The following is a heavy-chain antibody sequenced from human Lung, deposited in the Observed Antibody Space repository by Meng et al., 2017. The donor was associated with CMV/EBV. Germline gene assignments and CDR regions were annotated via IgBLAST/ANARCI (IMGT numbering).Heavy chain of an antibody. CDR2: INPNSGGT. D-gene: IGHD2-15*01. CDR1: GYTFTGYY. V-gene: IGHV1-2*02. Sequence: ASXXVSXKASGYTFTGYYMHWVRQAPGQGLEWMGWINPNSGGTNYAQKFQGRVTMTRDTSISTAYMELSRLRSDDTAVYYCARDRYIRVVAPWDYWGQGTLVTFSS. J-gene: IGHJ4*02. CDR3: ARDRYIRVVAPWDY.